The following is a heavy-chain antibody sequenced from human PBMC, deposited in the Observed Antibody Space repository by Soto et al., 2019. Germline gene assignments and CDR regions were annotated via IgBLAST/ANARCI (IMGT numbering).Heavy chain of an antibody. CDR1: GFTFTSSA. J-gene: IGHJ4*02. CDR2: IGVGSGNR. CDR3: AALGVNFDH. D-gene: IGHD2-8*01. Sequence: QMQLVQSGPEVKKPGTSVKVSCKASGFTFTSSAVQWVRQARGQRLEWIGWIGVGSGNRHYAQKFQERVTITRDMSTNTACMELSSLRSEDTAVYYCAALGVNFDHWGQGTLVTVSS. V-gene: IGHV1-58*01.